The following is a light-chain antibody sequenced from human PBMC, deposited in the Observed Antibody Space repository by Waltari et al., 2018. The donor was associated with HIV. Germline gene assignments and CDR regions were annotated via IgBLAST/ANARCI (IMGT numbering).Light chain of an antibody. J-gene: IGLJ1*01. CDR2: QDT. V-gene: IGLV3-1*01. CDR3: QAWDSNLHV. Sequence: SYELAQPPFVSVSPGQTTSITCSGARLGDKYVFWYGQNTGQSPVLVLYQDTKRPPGIPERFSGSHSGDTATLTISGAQAVDEATYYCQAWDSNLHVFGSGTKVTVL. CDR1: RLGDKY.